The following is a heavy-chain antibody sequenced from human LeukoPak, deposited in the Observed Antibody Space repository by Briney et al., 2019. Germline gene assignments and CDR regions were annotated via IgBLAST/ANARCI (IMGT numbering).Heavy chain of an antibody. CDR1: GFTFSSSA. D-gene: IGHD6-19*01. CDR3: AKDKGSGWPEHFDY. Sequence: GGSLRLSCVASGFTFSSSAMSWVRQAPGKGLEWVSVISGSGATTYYADSVKGRFTISRDNSKNTLDLQMNSLRAEDTAVYYCAKDKGSGWPEHFDYWGQGTLVTVSS. J-gene: IGHJ4*02. V-gene: IGHV3-23*01. CDR2: ISGSGATT.